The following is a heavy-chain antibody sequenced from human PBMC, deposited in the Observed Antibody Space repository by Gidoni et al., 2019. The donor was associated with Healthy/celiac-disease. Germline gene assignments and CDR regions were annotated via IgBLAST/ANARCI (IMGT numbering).Heavy chain of an antibody. CDR2: ISSSSSTI. D-gene: IGHD2-15*01. J-gene: IGHJ5*02. CDR1: GFTFSSYS. Sequence: EVQLVESGGGLVQPGGSLRLSCAASGFTFSSYSMNWVRQAPGKGLEWVSYISSSSSTIYYAASVKGRFPISRDNAKNSLYLQMNSLRDEDTAVYYCAREVVTLNWFDPWGQGTLVTVSS. V-gene: IGHV3-48*02. CDR3: AREVVTLNWFDP.